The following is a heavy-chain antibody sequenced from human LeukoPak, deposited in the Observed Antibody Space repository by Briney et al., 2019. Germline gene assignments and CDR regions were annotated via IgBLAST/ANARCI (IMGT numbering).Heavy chain of an antibody. V-gene: IGHV3-7*03. Sequence: GGSLRLSCAASGFTFNTFWMSWVRQAPGKGLEWVTNIKYDGSEKDYVDSVKGRFTISRDNAKKSLYLQMNSLRVEDTAVYYCATWEGSSWFDYWGQGTLVTVS. J-gene: IGHJ4*02. CDR3: ATWEGSSWFDY. CDR1: GFTFNTFW. CDR2: IKYDGSEK. D-gene: IGHD6-13*01.